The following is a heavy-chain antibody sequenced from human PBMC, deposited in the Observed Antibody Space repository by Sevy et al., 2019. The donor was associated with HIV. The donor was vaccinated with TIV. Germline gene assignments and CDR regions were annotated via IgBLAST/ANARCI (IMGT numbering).Heavy chain of an antibody. V-gene: IGHV3-30*02. J-gene: IGHJ3*01. CDR1: GFTFSRYG. CDR3: AKGLGMVQGALLSDDV. D-gene: IGHD3-10*01. CDR2: IRYDGSTK. Sequence: GGSLRLSCAASGFTFSRYGMHWVRQAPGKGLEWVAFIRYDGSTKYYAKSVKGRFIISRANSKDTLYLQMNSLRGDDTSLYYCAKGLGMVQGALLSDDVWGQGTMVTVSS.